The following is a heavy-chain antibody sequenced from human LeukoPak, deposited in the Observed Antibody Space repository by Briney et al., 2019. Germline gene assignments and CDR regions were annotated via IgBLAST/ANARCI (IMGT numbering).Heavy chain of an antibody. D-gene: IGHD4-17*01. Sequence: PGGSLRLSCAASGFTFSSYDMHWVRQATGKGLEWASAIGTAGDTYYPGSVKGRFTISRENAKNSLYLQMNSLRAGDTAVYYCARRRGDYYTGWYFDLWGRGTLVTVSS. CDR2: IGTAGDT. CDR1: GFTFSSYD. V-gene: IGHV3-13*01. J-gene: IGHJ2*01. CDR3: ARRRGDYYTGWYFDL.